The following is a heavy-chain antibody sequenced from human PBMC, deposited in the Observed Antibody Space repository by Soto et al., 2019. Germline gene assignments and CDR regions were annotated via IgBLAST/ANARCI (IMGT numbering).Heavy chain of an antibody. CDR1: GYSFISHG. J-gene: IGHJ6*03. CDR3: ARSPRISRAGDV. V-gene: IGHV1-18*01. CDR2: INPYNGNT. Sequence: QVQMEQSGAEVRRPGASVNVSCKASGYSFISHGISWVRQAPGQGLEWMGWINPYNGNTNYAQKFQDRVTLTTDKTTSTAYMELRSLRADDTALYYRARSPRISRAGDVWAKGTAVVVSS. D-gene: IGHD6-19*01.